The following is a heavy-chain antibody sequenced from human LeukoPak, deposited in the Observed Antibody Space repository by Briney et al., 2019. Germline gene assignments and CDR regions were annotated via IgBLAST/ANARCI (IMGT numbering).Heavy chain of an antibody. Sequence: SQTLSLTCTVSGGSISSGSYYWRWIREPAGKRLEWIGRIYTGGSTNYNPSLKGRVTISVDTSKNQFSLKLSSVTAADTAVYYCARGFWSRYYDYWGQGTLVTVSS. V-gene: IGHV4-61*02. CDR3: ARGFWSRYYDY. CDR2: IYTGGST. D-gene: IGHD2-8*02. CDR1: GGSISSGSYY. J-gene: IGHJ4*02.